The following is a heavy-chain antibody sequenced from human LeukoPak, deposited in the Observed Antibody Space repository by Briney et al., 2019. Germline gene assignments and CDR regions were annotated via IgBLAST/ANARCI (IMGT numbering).Heavy chain of an antibody. Sequence: GGSLRLSCGDSTFNFSDYGMHWVRQAPGKGLEWLALISYDGRTKFYADSLKGRFTISRDNAKDSMYLQMNSLRAEDTAVYYCVRDLDSIAFFWGQGTLVTVSS. J-gene: IGHJ4*02. CDR1: TFNFSDYG. D-gene: IGHD2/OR15-2a*01. CDR3: VRDLDSIAFF. CDR2: ISYDGRTK. V-gene: IGHV3-30*03.